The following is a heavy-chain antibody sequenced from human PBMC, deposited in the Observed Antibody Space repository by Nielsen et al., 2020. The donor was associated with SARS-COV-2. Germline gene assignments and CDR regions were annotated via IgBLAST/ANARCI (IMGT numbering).Heavy chain of an antibody. CDR2: IRSKAYGGTT. D-gene: IGHD5-12*01. J-gene: IGHJ5*02. V-gene: IGHV3-49*03. Sequence: GESLKISCRASGFTFADFGMSWFRQAPGKGLEWVAFIRSKAYGGTTEYAASVRGRFTISRDDSKSVVFLQMNTLRTEDTALYYCAQYSGRTWGQGTLVIVSS. CDR3: AQYSGRT. CDR1: GFTFADFG.